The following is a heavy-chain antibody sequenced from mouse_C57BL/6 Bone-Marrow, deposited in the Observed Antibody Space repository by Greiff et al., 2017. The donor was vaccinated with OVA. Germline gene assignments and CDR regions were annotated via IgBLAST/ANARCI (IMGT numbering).Heavy chain of an antibody. CDR2: IFPGSGST. Sequence: VQLQQSGPELVKPGASVKISCKASGYTFTDYYINWVKQRPGQGLEWIGWIFPGSGSTYYNEKFKGKAKLTVDKSSSTAYMLLSSLTSEDSAVYFCARAGFITTVVPIFDYWGQGTTLTVSS. D-gene: IGHD1-1*01. CDR3: ARAGFITTVVPIFDY. V-gene: IGHV1-75*01. CDR1: GYTFTDYY. J-gene: IGHJ2*01.